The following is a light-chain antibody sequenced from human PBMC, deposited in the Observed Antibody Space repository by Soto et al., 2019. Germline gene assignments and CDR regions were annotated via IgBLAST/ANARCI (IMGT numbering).Light chain of an antibody. Sequence: DIQMTQSPSTLSASIRAKVTISCRASQSIGSWLAWYQQKPGKAPKLLIYDASSLESGVPSRFSGSGSGTESTLTISSLQPDDFATYYCQQSYSTPLYTFGQGTRLEIK. CDR1: QSIGSW. CDR3: QQSYSTPLYT. J-gene: IGKJ5*01. V-gene: IGKV1-5*01. CDR2: DAS.